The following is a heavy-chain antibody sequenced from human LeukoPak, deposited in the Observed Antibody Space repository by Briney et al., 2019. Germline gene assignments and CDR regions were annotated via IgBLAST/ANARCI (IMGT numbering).Heavy chain of an antibody. CDR1: GFSFGNYA. CDR3: VKDPRDTYGTNWFVS. Sequence: GGSLRLSCVASGFSFGNYAMSWVRQAPGKGLQWVSQISGTGGATWYAGFARDRFTISRDDSKKTLYLQMSGLRVEDTAMYYCVKDPRDTYGTNWFVSWGQGTLLIVSS. V-gene: IGHV3-23*01. J-gene: IGHJ5*01. CDR2: ISGTGGAT. D-gene: IGHD2-21*01.